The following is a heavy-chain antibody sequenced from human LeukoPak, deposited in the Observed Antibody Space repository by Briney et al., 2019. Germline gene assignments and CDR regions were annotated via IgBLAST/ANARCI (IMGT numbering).Heavy chain of an antibody. J-gene: IGHJ5*02. CDR3: ARDHQQGDSGIDCFDP. D-gene: IGHD6-13*01. V-gene: IGHV1-46*01. Sequence: ASVKVSCKASGYSLSNFYIHWVRQAPGQGLEWMGIIDPGAGITTYEQKFQGRVTLTTDTSTSTVYMELRGLTSQDTAVYYCARDHQQGDSGIDCFDPWGQGTLVTVSS. CDR1: GYSLSNFY. CDR2: IDPGAGIT.